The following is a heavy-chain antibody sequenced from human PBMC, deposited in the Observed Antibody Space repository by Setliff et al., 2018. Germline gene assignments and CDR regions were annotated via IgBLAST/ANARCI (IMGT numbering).Heavy chain of an antibody. J-gene: IGHJ5*02. CDR3: ARIDATIFAATGPFDP. CDR2: IYSGDART. V-gene: IGHV3-23*03. CDR1: GFTFSSYW. Sequence: AGGSLRRSCAASGFTFSSYWMAWVRKAPGKGLERVSVIYSGDARTYYADSVKVRFTISRDNSKNSLYLQMNSLRDEYTAIYYCARIDATIFAATGPFDPWGQGTLVTVSS. D-gene: IGHD3-3*01.